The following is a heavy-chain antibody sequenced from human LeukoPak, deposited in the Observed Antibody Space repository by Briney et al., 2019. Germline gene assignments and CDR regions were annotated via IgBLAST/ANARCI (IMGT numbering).Heavy chain of an antibody. CDR1: GFTFSAYA. CDR3: AGDPYSGSSGSGDY. Sequence: GGSLRLSCEASGFTFSAYAMTWVRQAPGKGLEWVAVIWYDGRNKHYADSVKGRFTISRDNARNTLFLQMNSLRAEDTAVYYCAGDPYSGSSGSGDYWGQGTLVTVSS. D-gene: IGHD6-13*01. J-gene: IGHJ4*02. CDR2: IWYDGRNK. V-gene: IGHV3-33*07.